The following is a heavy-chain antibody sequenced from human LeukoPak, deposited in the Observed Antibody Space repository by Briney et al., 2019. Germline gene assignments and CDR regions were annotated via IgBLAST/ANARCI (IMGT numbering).Heavy chain of an antibody. V-gene: IGHV3-30*04. Sequence: PGGSLRLSCAASGFTFSSYAMHWVRQAPGKGLEWVAVISYDGSNKYYADSVKGRFTISRDNSKNTLYLQMNSLRAEDTAVYYCARGGSSGWYGFLDFYYYYMDVWGKGTTVTVSS. D-gene: IGHD6-19*01. CDR1: GFTFSSYA. J-gene: IGHJ6*03. CDR3: ARGGSSGWYGFLDFYYYYMDV. CDR2: ISYDGSNK.